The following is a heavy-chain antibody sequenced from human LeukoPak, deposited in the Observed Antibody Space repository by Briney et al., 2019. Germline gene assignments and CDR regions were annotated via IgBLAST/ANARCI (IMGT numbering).Heavy chain of an antibody. CDR1: GGSFSGYY. D-gene: IGHD3-3*01. J-gene: IGHJ4*02. CDR2: INHSGST. V-gene: IGHV4-34*01. CDR3: ARGYSRITIFGLTNPGNYDY. Sequence: SETLSLTCAVYGGSFSGYYWSWIRQPPGKGLEWIGEINHSGSTNYNPSLKSRVTISLDTSKNQFSLKLRSVTAADMAVYYCARGYSRITIFGLTNPGNYDYWGQGTLVTVSS.